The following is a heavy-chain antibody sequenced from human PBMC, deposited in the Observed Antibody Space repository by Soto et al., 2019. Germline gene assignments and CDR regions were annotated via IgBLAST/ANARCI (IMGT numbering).Heavy chain of an antibody. J-gene: IGHJ4*02. CDR1: GYRFTSYW. D-gene: IGHD6-19*01. CDR3: ERVCRSGWDGGSYSDY. CDR2: IYPGDSDT. Sequence: DVQLVQSVAEVKKPGESLKISCKNSGYRFTSYWIVWVRKMPGNGLDWMWIIYPGDSDTRYSPSFQGQITIAADQSISDAYLQCSSLKGSEPAMYYCERVCRSGWDGGSYSDYWGKGTLVTVSS. V-gene: IGHV5-51*01.